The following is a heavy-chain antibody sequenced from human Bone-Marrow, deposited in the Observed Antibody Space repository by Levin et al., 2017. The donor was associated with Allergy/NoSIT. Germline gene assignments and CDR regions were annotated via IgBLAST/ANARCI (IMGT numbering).Heavy chain of an antibody. CDR1: GGSFSGYY. D-gene: IGHD6-13*01. Sequence: SETLSLTCAVYGGSFSGYYLSWIRQPPGKGLEWIGEINHSGSTNYNPSLKSRLTISVDTSKNQFSMKLSSVSAADTAVYYCARVILAAADYWGQGTLVTVSS. J-gene: IGHJ4*02. CDR2: INHSGST. CDR3: ARVILAAADY. V-gene: IGHV4-34*01.